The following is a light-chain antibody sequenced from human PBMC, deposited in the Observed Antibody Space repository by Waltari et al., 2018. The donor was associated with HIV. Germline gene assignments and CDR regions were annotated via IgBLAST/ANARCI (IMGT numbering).Light chain of an antibody. V-gene: IGLV2-11*01. Sequence: QSALTQPRSVSGSPGQSVTISCTGTSSDVGGYNYVSWYQQHPGKTPKLIIHDVSKRPSGVPDRFSGSKSGNTASLTISGLQAEEEGDYYYCSFAGSHTFDLVFGGGTKLTVL. CDR1: SSDVGGYNY. J-gene: IGLJ2*01. CDR3: CSFAGSHTFDLV. CDR2: DVS.